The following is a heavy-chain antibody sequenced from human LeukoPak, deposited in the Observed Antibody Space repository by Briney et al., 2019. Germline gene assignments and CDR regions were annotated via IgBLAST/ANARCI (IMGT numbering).Heavy chain of an antibody. D-gene: IGHD1-14*01. V-gene: IGHV3-21*01. CDR3: ATETIGRHYDY. CDR1: GFTFSSCG. J-gene: IGHJ4*02. CDR2: IAPTGTDR. Sequence: KSGGSLRLSCAASGFTFSSCGFNWVRQAPGKGLEWVSSIAPTGTDRCYADSVRGRFTISRDNAMNSMYLQMGSVRDEDTAVYYCATETIGRHYDYWGQGTLLTVSS.